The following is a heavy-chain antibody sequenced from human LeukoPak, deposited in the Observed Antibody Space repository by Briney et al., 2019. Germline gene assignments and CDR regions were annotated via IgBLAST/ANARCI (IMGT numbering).Heavy chain of an antibody. CDR2: IKEDGSEK. D-gene: IGHD6-19*01. J-gene: IGHJ4*02. CDR1: GFTFSSYW. V-gene: IGHV3-7*05. CDR3: ASQFWWAAVPGTLDY. Sequence: GSLRLSCTASGFTFSSYWMSWVRQAPGRGLEWVANIKEDGSEKYYVDSVTGRFTISRDNAKKSLYLQMNSLGTEDTAVYYCASQFWWAAVPGTLDYWGQGTLVTVSS.